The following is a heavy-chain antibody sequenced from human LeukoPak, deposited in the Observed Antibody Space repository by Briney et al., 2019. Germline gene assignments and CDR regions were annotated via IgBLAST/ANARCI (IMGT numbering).Heavy chain of an antibody. Sequence: GGSLRLSCAASGFSFSATWMHWVRQSPGKGLVWVARITSDGFSTTYAESVKGRFTISRDNSKNTLYLQMNSLRAEDTAVYYCAKDGSSSRRWLQSVSTFDYWGQGTLVTVSS. J-gene: IGHJ4*02. CDR3: AKDGSSSRRWLQSVSTFDY. D-gene: IGHD5-24*01. V-gene: IGHV3-74*03. CDR2: ITSDGFST. CDR1: GFSFSATW.